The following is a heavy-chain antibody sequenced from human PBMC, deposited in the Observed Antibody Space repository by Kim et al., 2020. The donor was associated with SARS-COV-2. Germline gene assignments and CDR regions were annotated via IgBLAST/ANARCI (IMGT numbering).Heavy chain of an antibody. J-gene: IGHJ4*02. CDR1: GFTFSSYA. V-gene: IGHV3-23*01. CDR2: ISGSGGST. D-gene: IGHD3-22*01. Sequence: GGSLRLSCAASGFTFSSYAMSWVRQAPGKGLEWVSAISGSGGSTYYADSVKGRFTISRDNSKNTLYLQMNSLRAEDTAVYYCAKGIGNTMIVVVIGRGFDYYFDYWGQGTLVTVSS. CDR3: AKGIGNTMIVVVIGRGFDYYFDY.